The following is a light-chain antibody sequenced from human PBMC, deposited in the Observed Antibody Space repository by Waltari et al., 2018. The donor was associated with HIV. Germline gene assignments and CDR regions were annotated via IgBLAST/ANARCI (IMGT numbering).Light chain of an antibody. CDR3: SCRDVNAYHHYD. CDR1: SLRELY. J-gene: IGLJ1*01. CDR2: GKN. Sequence: SSELTQNPAVSVALGQTVTITCQGDSLRELYAGWYQQKPGQAPIVILYGKNRRPSGIPDRVSGYNSGNTASLTITGAQAEDEADYYCSCRDVNAYHHYDFATGTRVTVL. V-gene: IGLV3-19*01.